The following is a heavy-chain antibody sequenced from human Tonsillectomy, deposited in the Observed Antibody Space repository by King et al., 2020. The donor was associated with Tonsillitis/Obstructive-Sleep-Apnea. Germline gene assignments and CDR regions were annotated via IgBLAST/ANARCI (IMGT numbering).Heavy chain of an antibody. D-gene: IGHD1-26*01. J-gene: IGHJ5*02. Sequence: VQLVESGGGLAQPGGSLGLSCAASGFTFSGYAMSWVRQAPGKGLEWVSSISGTDGTTYYAASVKGRFTVSRDNSKNTLYLRMNSLRADDTAIYYCVTGWVSFDPWGQGTLVTVSS. CDR3: VTGWVSFDP. V-gene: IGHV3-23*04. CDR2: ISGTDGTT. CDR1: GFTFSGYA.